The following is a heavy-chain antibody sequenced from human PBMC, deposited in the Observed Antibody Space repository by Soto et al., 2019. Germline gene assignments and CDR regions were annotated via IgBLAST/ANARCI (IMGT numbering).Heavy chain of an antibody. J-gene: IGHJ4*02. D-gene: IGHD4-17*01. V-gene: IGHV1-18*01. Sequence: ASVKVSCKASGYSFTTSGITWVRQAPGQGLEWMGWISTYNGNTNYARKLQDRVTLTTDTSTSTAYMELRSLRSDDTAVYYCARRLYGDYDYWGQGTLVTVSS. CDR1: GYSFTTSG. CDR3: ARRLYGDYDY. CDR2: ISTYNGNT.